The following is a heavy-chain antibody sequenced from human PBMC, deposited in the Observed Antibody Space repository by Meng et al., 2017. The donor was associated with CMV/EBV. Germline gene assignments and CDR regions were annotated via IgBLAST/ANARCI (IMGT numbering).Heavy chain of an antibody. CDR1: GFRFSDYY. J-gene: IGHJ6*02. CDR3: ARGGGWSSSSDWGDYYYYGMDV. Sequence: GGSLRLSCAASGFRFSDYYMSWIRQAPGKGLEWISYISNSGSPIYNADSVKGRFTISRDNAKNSLYLQMNSLRAEDTAVYYCARGGGWSSSSDWGDYYYYGMDVWGQGTTVTVSS. V-gene: IGHV3-11*04. CDR2: ISNSGSPI. D-gene: IGHD6-6*01.